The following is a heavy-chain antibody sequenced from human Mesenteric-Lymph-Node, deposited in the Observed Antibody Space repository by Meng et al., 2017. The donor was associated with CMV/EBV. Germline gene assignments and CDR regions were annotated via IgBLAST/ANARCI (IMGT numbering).Heavy chain of an antibody. V-gene: IGHV1-2*02. D-gene: IGHD2-2*01. CDR1: YTFTGYY. CDR3: ARADCSSTSCQIGDWFDP. J-gene: IGHJ5*02. Sequence: YTFTGYYMHWVRQAPGQGLEWMGWINPNSGGTNYAQKFQGRVTMTRDTSISTAYMELSRLRSDDTAVYYCARADCSSTSCQIGDWFDPWGQGTLVTVSS. CDR2: INPNSGGT.